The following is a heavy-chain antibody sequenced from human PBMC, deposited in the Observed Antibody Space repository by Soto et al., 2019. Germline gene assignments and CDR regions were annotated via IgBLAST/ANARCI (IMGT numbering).Heavy chain of an antibody. V-gene: IGHV3-23*01. D-gene: IGHD6-6*01. CDR2: ISGSAVGT. CDR3: AKRSLVGEYCFDY. CDR1: GFTFSSYG. J-gene: IGHJ4*02. Sequence: GGSLRLSCAASGFTFSSYGMSWVRQAPGKGLEWVSAISGSAVGTYYADSVKGRFTIARDNSKDTLYLQMNSLRAEDTAVYYCAKRSLVGEYCFDYWGQVTLVTVSS.